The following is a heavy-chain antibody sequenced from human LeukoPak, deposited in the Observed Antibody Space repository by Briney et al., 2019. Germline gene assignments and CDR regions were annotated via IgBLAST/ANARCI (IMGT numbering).Heavy chain of an antibody. V-gene: IGHV3-7*03. D-gene: IGHD3-10*01. J-gene: IGHJ4*02. CDR3: AKDFGGAGSYYCPFDS. CDR2: IKQDGSEK. Sequence: PGGSLRLSCAASGFTFSSYWMSWVRQAPGKGLEWVANIKQDGSEKYYVDSVKGRFTISRDNSKNTVYLQMNSLRAEDTAVYYCAKDFGGAGSYYCPFDSWGQGTLVTVSS. CDR1: GFTFSSYW.